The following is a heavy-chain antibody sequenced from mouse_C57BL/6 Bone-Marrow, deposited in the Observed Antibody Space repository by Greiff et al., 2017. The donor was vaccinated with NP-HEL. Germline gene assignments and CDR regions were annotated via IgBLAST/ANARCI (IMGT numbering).Heavy chain of an antibody. Sequence: VQLQQSGAELVKPGASVKLSCKASGYTFTEYTIHWVKPRSGQGLEWIGWFYPGSGSIKYNEQFQDKATLTADKSSSTLYMELSRLTSEDSAVYFCARHDARGGGCAYWGQGTLVTVSA. J-gene: IGHJ3*01. CDR2: FYPGSGSI. CDR1: GYTFTEYT. V-gene: IGHV1-62-2*01. CDR3: ARHDARGGGCAY. D-gene: IGHD1-1*02.